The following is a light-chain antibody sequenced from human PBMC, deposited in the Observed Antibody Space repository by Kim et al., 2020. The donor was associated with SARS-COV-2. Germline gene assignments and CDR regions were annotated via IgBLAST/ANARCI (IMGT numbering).Light chain of an antibody. Sequence: EIVMTQSPATLSLSPGERATLSCRASQSVSSNFAWYQQKPGQAPRLLIYGASTRATGIPGRFSGSRSGTEFTLTISSLQSEDYAVYYCQQYSHSNLTFGEGTKVDIK. J-gene: IGKJ4*01. V-gene: IGKV3-15*01. CDR3: QQYSHSNLT. CDR1: QSVSSN. CDR2: GAS.